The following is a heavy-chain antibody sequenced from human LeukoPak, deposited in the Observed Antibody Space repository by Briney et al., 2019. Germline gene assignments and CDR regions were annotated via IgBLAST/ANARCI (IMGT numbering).Heavy chain of an antibody. Sequence: GASVKVSCKASGYTFTSYDISWVRQATGQGLEWMGWMNPNSGNTGYAQKFQGRVTMTRNTSISTAYMELSSLRSEDTAVYYCARGDEYSSSSVSYYGMDVWGQGTTVTVSS. V-gene: IGHV1-8*01. J-gene: IGHJ6*02. CDR2: MNPNSGNT. CDR1: GYTFTSYD. CDR3: ARGDEYSSSSVSYYGMDV. D-gene: IGHD6-6*01.